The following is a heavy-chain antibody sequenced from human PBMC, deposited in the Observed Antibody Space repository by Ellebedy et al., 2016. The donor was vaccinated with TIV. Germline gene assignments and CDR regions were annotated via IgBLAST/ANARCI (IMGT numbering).Heavy chain of an antibody. CDR2: ISSSGGTK. Sequence: GESLKISXAASGFTFSDYYMGWIRQAPGKGLEWVSYISSSGGTKYYADSVKGRFTISRDNAKNSLYLQMNSLRGEDTAVYYCARDLHGSGSYGDFDYWGQGTLVTVSS. V-gene: IGHV3-11*01. D-gene: IGHD3-10*01. CDR3: ARDLHGSGSYGDFDY. J-gene: IGHJ4*02. CDR1: GFTFSDYY.